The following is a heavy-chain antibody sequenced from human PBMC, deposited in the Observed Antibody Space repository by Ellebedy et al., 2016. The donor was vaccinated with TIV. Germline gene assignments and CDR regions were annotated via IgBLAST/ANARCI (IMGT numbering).Heavy chain of an antibody. Sequence: GGSLRLXXAASGFSFSSYWMSWVRQAPGKGPEWVANIKQGGSERYYVDSVKDRFTISRDNAKSSLYLQMNSLRAEDTAVYYCARDKVEGPTTFNYWGQGALVTVSS. CDR3: ARDKVEGPTTFNY. CDR1: GFSFSSYW. J-gene: IGHJ4*02. V-gene: IGHV3-7*01. CDR2: IKQGGSER. D-gene: IGHD1-26*01.